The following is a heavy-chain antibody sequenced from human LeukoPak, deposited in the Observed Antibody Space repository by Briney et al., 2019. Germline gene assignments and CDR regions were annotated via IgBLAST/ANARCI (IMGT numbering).Heavy chain of an antibody. J-gene: IGHJ5*02. D-gene: IGHD3-3*01. CDR2: IYTSGST. CDR3: ARAKRGRRITIFGVVQYNWFDP. CDR1: GGSISSYY. V-gene: IGHV4-4*07. Sequence: SETLSLTCTVSGGSISSYYWSWIRQPAGKGLEWIGRIYTSGSTNYNPSLKSRVTMSVDTSKNQFSLKLSSVTAADTAVCYCARAKRGRRITIFGVVQYNWFDPWGQGTLVTVSS.